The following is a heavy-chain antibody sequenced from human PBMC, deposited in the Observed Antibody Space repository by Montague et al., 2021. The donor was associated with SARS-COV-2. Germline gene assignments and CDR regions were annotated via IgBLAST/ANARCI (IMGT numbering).Heavy chain of an antibody. Sequence: SETLSLTYAVYGGSFSGYYWTWIRQPPGKGLEWVGEINDRGSTNYNPSFESRLTMSVDTSKNQFSLRLKSVSAADTAVYYCARGQVTIFGVLIMLPAAGAVDVWGQGTTVTVSS. CDR3: ARGQVTIFGVLIMLPAAGAVDV. CDR1: GGSFSGYY. D-gene: IGHD3-3*01. CDR2: INDRGST. J-gene: IGHJ3*01. V-gene: IGHV4-34*01.